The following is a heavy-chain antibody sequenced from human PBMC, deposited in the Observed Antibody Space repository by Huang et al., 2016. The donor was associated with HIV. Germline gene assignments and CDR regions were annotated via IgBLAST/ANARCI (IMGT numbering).Heavy chain of an antibody. CDR2: GIPVNGSA. CDR1: GGTFKKYA. CDR3: AKVAAGQPFHFYYYMDA. V-gene: IGHV1-69*13. J-gene: IGHJ6*03. Sequence: QVNLVQSGAEVRKPGSSVKVSCKASGGTFKKYAISWVRQAPGQGLEWMGAGIPVNGSAEDAEKFQERVTLTADGSTNTAYLELDRLTSEDTAVYYCAKVAAGQPFHFYYYMDAWGDGTTVIVSS. D-gene: IGHD3-3*02.